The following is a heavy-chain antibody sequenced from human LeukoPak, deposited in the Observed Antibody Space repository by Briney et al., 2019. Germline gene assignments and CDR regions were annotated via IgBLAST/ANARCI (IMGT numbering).Heavy chain of an antibody. D-gene: IGHD6-19*01. Sequence: KPSETLSLTCAVYGGSFSGYYWSWIRQPPGKGLEWIGEINHSGSTNYNPSLKSRVTISVDTSKNQFSLKLSSVTAADTAVYYCARDLSVAGTGGSDYWGRGTLVTVSS. CDR2: INHSGST. CDR3: ARDLSVAGTGGSDY. CDR1: GGSFSGYY. V-gene: IGHV4-34*01. J-gene: IGHJ4*02.